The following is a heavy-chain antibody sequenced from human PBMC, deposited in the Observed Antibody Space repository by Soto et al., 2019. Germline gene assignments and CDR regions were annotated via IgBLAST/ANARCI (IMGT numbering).Heavy chain of an antibody. Sequence: QVQLVQSGAEVKKPGSSVKVSCKASGGTFSSYTISWVRQAPGQGLEWMGRIIPILGIANYAQKFQGRVTITAAKSTSTAYMELSSLRSEDTAVYYCARGRTVTTSHFDYWGQGTLVTVSS. CDR3: ARGRTVTTSHFDY. CDR1: GGTFSSYT. V-gene: IGHV1-69*02. D-gene: IGHD4-17*01. J-gene: IGHJ4*02. CDR2: IIPILGIA.